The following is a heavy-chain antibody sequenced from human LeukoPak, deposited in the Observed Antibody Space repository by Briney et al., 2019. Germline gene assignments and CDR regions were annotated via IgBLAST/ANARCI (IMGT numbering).Heavy chain of an antibody. CDR3: ARVAYFDWHPPFYP. V-gene: IGHV3-48*01. CDR1: GFTFSSYS. CDR2: ISSSSSTI. D-gene: IGHD3-9*01. Sequence: PGGSLRLSCAASGFTFSSYSMNWVRQAPGKGLEWVSYISSSSSTIYYADSVKGRFTISRDNAKNSLYLQMNSLRAEDTAVYYCARVAYFDWHPPFYPWGQGTLVTVSS. J-gene: IGHJ5*02.